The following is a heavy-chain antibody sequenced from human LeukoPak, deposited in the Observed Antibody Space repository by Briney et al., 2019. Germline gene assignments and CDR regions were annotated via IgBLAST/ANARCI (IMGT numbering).Heavy chain of an antibody. J-gene: IGHJ3*02. CDR1: GFAFSSFD. CDR2: ILTNGDT. V-gene: IGHV3-13*01. CDR3: ARDRFGERTFEK. Sequence: HPGGSLRLSCAASGFAFSSFDILWVRQSPRKSLEWVARILTNGDTDYGASVEGRFTISRENAKSYVYLQMNSLRDGDTAVYYCARDRFGERTFEKWGQGTMVTVSS. D-gene: IGHD3-10*01.